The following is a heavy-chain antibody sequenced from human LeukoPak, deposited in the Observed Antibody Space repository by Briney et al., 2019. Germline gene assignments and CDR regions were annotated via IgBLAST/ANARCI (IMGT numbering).Heavy chain of an antibody. J-gene: IGHJ4*02. CDR1: GHTFSSDW. Sequence: GESLKISCKGSGHTFSSDWIAWVRQTPGKGLEWMGVIYGGDADTRYSPSFQGQVTISADKFLNTAYLQWTNLKASDTAMYYCARFRGELVDGIDFWGQGTLVTVSS. V-gene: IGHV5-51*01. D-gene: IGHD1-7*01. CDR3: ARFRGELVDGIDF. CDR2: IYGGDADT.